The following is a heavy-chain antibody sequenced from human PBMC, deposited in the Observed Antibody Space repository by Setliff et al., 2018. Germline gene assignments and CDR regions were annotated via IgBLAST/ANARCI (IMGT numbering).Heavy chain of an antibody. Sequence: GASVKVSCKASGYTFTNYGVAWVRQAPGQGLEWMGIINPGGLSSSSTQKFEGRVTMTRDTSTSTVYMELNSLTSDDTAVYYCARDLNRWFGEFAFDIWGQGTMVTVSS. CDR2: INPGGLSS. CDR3: ARDLNRWFGEFAFDI. J-gene: IGHJ3*02. D-gene: IGHD3-10*01. CDR1: GYTFTNYG. V-gene: IGHV1-46*01.